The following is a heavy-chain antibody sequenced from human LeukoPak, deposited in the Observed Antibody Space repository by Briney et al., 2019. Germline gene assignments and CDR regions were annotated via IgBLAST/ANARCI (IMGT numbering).Heavy chain of an antibody. CDR3: AKVDRGYSGYDLAGDFDY. Sequence: SGGSLRLSCAASGFTFNNYAMSWVRQAPGKGLEWVSGISGSGGSTYYADSVKGRFTISRDNSKNTLYLQMNSLRAEDTAVYYCAKVDRGYSGYDLAGDFDYWGQGTLVTVSS. CDR1: GFTFNNYA. J-gene: IGHJ4*02. V-gene: IGHV3-23*01. D-gene: IGHD5-12*01. CDR2: ISGSGGST.